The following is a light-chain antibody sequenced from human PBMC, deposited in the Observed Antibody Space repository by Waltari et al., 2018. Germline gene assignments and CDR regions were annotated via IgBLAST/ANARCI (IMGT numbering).Light chain of an antibody. CDR3: QSYDSSLSAWV. CDR2: GNN. Sequence: QSILTPPPSVSGAPGPRVTISCTWSRSNIGAGYDVHSYQQLPGPAPKLHIFGNNNWPSGVPDRFSGSKSDTSASLAITGLQAEDEADYYCQSYDSSLSAWVFGGGTKVTVL. CDR1: RSNIGAGYD. J-gene: IGLJ3*02. V-gene: IGLV1-40*01.